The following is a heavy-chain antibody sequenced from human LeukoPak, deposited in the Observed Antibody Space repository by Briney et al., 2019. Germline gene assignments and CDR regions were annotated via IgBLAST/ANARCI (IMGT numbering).Heavy chain of an antibody. D-gene: IGHD2-15*01. V-gene: IGHV4-34*01. J-gene: IGHJ3*02. CDR2: IHHSGST. CDR1: GGSFSGYY. Sequence: SETLSLTGAVYGGSFSGYYWSWIRQPPGKGLEWIVEIHHSGSTNYNPSLKSRVTISVDTSKNQFSLKLSSVTAADTAVYYCARSGGSSARVNAFDIWGQGTMVTVSS. CDR3: ARSGGSSARVNAFDI.